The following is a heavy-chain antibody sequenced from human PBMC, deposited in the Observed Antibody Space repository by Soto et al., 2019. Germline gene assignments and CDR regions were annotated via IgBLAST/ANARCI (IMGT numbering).Heavy chain of an antibody. Sequence: EVQLVESGGGLVQPGGSLKLSCAASGFTFSASAVHWVRQASGKGLEWVGHIRSKANRDATAYAASVEGRFAISRXDXKXXAYLQMNSLTTEDTAVYYCTRREVPKSPLFYYFDLWGRGTLVTVSS. J-gene: IGHJ2*01. CDR1: GFTFSASA. CDR3: TRREVPKSPLFYYFDL. CDR2: IRSKANRDAT. D-gene: IGHD2-2*01. V-gene: IGHV3-73*02.